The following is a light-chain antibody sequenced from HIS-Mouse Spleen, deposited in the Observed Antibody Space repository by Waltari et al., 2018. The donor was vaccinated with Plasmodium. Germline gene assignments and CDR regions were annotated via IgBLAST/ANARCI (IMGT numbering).Light chain of an antibody. CDR1: QSVSSN. Sequence: EIVMTQSPATLSVSPGERATLSCRASQSVSSNLAWYPQKPGQAPSLLIYGASTRATGIPAMFSGSGSGTEFTLTISSLQSEDFAVYCCQQYNNWSFTFGPGTKVDIK. CDR3: QQYNNWSFT. V-gene: IGKV3-15*01. CDR2: GAS. J-gene: IGKJ3*01.